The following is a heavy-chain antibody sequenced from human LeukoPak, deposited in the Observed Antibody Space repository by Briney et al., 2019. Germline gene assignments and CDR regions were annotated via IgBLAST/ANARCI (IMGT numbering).Heavy chain of an antibody. V-gene: IGHV1-8*01. Sequence: ASVKVSCKASGYTFTSNDINWVRQATGQGLEWMGWMNPNSGNTGYAQKFQGRVTMTRNTSISTAYMELSSLRSEDTAVYYCARGRSGYSSGWYVRWYFDLWGRGTLVTVSS. CDR2: MNPNSGNT. CDR3: ARGRSGYSSGWYVRWYFDL. J-gene: IGHJ2*01. D-gene: IGHD6-19*01. CDR1: GYTFTSND.